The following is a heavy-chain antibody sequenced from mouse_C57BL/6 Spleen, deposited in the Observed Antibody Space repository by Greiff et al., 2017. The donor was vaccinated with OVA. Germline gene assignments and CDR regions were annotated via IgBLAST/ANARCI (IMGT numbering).Heavy chain of an antibody. D-gene: IGHD2-3*01. CDR1: GYTFTSYW. Sequence: VQLQQPGAELVMPGASVKLSCKASGYTFTSYWMHWVKQRPGQGLEWIGEIDPSDSYTNYNQKFKGKSTLTVDKSSSKAYMQLSSLTSEDSAVYYCARDGYHAYYFDYWGQGTTLTVSS. V-gene: IGHV1-69*01. J-gene: IGHJ2*01. CDR2: IDPSDSYT. CDR3: ARDGYHAYYFDY.